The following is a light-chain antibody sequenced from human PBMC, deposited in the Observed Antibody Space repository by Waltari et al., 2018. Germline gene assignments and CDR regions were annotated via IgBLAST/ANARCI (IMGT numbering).Light chain of an antibody. CDR2: DAS. Sequence: EIVLTQSPATLPLSPGERATPSCRASQSVSSYLAWYQQKPGQAPRLLIHDASNRATGIPARFSGSGSGTDFTLTISSLEPEDFAVYYCQQRSNWPITFGQGTRLEIK. V-gene: IGKV3-11*01. CDR1: QSVSSY. J-gene: IGKJ5*01. CDR3: QQRSNWPIT.